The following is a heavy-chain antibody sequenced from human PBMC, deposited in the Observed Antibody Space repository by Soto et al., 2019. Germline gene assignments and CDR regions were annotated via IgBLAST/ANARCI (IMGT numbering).Heavy chain of an antibody. CDR1: GFTLSDYY. V-gene: IGHV3-11*01. D-gene: IGHD3-9*01. J-gene: IGHJ4*02. Sequence: QVQLVESGGGLVKPGGSLRLSCAASGFTLSDYYMTWIRQAPGTGLEWVSDISISGTTIHYADSVRGRFTISRDNAKYSLWLQMNTLRAEDTAVYNCAMFRGVGYYNFWGQGTLGTVSS. CDR2: ISISGTTI. CDR3: AMFRGVGYYNF.